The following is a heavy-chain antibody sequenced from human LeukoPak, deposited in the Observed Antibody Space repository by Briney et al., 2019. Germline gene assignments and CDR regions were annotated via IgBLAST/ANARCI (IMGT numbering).Heavy chain of an antibody. CDR1: GFTFDDYG. CDR2: INWNGGST. Sequence: PGGSLRLSCAASGFTFDDYGMSWVRHAPGKGLEWVSGINWNGGSTGYADSVKGRFTISRDNAKNSLYLQMNSLRAEDTALYYCARDLGYCSSTSCYGGRFDYWGQGTLVTVSS. V-gene: IGHV3-20*04. CDR3: ARDLGYCSSTSCYGGRFDY. J-gene: IGHJ4*02. D-gene: IGHD2-2*01.